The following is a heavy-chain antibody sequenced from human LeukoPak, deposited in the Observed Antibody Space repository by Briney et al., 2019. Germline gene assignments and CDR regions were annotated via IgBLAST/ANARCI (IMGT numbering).Heavy chain of an antibody. CDR2: INHSGST. CDR1: GGSFSGYY. D-gene: IGHD3-10*01. V-gene: IGHV4-34*01. CDR3: AREIRGVILATFGY. Sequence: SETLSLTRAVYGGSFSGYYWSWIRQPPGKGLEWIGEINHSGSTNYNPSLKSRVTISVDTSKNQFSLKLSSVTAADTAVYYCAREIRGVILATFGYWGQGTLVTVSS. J-gene: IGHJ4*02.